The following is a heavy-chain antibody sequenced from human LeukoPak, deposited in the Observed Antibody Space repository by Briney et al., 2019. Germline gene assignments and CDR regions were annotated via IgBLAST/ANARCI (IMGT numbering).Heavy chain of an antibody. CDR3: ARAAIAVAERYYFDY. V-gene: IGHV1-2*06. CDR2: INPNSGGT. J-gene: IGHJ4*02. CDR1: GYTFTGYY. D-gene: IGHD6-19*01. Sequence: GASVKVSCKASGYTFTGYYMHWVRQAPGQGLEWMGRINPNSGGTNYAQKFQGRVTMTRDTSISTAYMELSRLRSDDTAVYYCARAAIAVAERYYFDYWGQGTLVTVSS.